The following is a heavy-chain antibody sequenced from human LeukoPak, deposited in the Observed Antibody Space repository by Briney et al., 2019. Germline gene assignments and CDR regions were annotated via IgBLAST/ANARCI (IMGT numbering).Heavy chain of an antibody. D-gene: IGHD1-26*01. V-gene: IGHV1-2*02. CDR2: INPNSGDT. CDR3: ARDWRGSYFPDF. CDR1: GYTLTDYY. J-gene: IGHJ4*02. Sequence: GASVKVSFEASGYTLTDYYMHWVRQAPGQGLEWMGWINPNSGDTNYAQKFQGRVTMTRDTSISTAYMDLSRLTSDDTAIYYCARDWRGSYFPDFWGQGTLVTVSS.